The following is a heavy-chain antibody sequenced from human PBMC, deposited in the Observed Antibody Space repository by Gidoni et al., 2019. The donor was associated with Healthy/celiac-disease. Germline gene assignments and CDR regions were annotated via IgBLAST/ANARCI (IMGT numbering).Heavy chain of an antibody. Sequence: QLQLQESGPGLVKPSETLSLTCTVPGGSIGSSSYYWGWIRQPPGKGLEWIGGIYYSGSTYYNPSLKSRVTISVDTSKNQFSLKLSSVTAADTAVYYCARIGATTAPYYFDYWGQGTLVTVSS. V-gene: IGHV4-39*01. CDR3: ARIGATTAPYYFDY. D-gene: IGHD4-17*01. CDR1: GGSIGSSSYY. CDR2: IYYSGST. J-gene: IGHJ4*02.